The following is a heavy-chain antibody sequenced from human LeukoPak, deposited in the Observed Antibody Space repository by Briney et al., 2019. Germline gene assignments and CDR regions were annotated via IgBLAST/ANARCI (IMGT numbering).Heavy chain of an antibody. J-gene: IGHJ4*02. CDR3: AKDPGEGDY. V-gene: IGHV3-23*01. CDR1: GFTFSSYA. Sequence: GGSPRLSCAASGFTFSSYAMNWVRQAPGKGLEWVSAISGSGGATYYADSVKGRFTISRDNSKNTLYLQMNSLRAEDTAVYYCAKDPGEGDYWGQGTLVTVSS. CDR2: ISGSGGAT. D-gene: IGHD2-21*01.